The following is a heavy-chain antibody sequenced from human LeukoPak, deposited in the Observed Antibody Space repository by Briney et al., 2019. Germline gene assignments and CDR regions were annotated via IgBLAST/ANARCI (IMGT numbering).Heavy chain of an antibody. CDR2: IIPIFGTA. D-gene: IGHD1-26*01. V-gene: IGHV1-69*13. Sequence: ASVKVSCKASGGTFSSYAISWVRQAPGQGLEWMGGIIPIFGTANYAQKFQGRVTTTADESTSTAYMELSSLRSEDTAVYYCARRYSGSSTDAFDIWGQGTMVTVSS. CDR1: GGTFSSYA. CDR3: ARRYSGSSTDAFDI. J-gene: IGHJ3*02.